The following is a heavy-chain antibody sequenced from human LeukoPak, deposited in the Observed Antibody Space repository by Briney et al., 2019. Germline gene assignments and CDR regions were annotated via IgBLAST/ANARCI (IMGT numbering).Heavy chain of an antibody. CDR2: IYYSGNT. V-gene: IGHV4-39*01. J-gene: IGHJ6*03. CDR3: ARHPSYYYYHMDV. Sequence: SETLSLTCTVSGGSISSGTSYWGWIRQSPGRGLEWIGSIYYSGNTYYKPSLESRVTISVDSSKNQFFLMLRSVTAADTALYYCARHPSYYYYHMDVWGKGTTVTVSS. CDR1: GGSISSGTSY.